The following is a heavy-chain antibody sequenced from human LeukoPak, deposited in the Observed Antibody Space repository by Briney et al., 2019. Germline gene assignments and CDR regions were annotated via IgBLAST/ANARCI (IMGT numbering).Heavy chain of an antibody. V-gene: IGHV3-48*03. CDR1: GFTFSRYE. CDR2: ISTSGGTI. D-gene: IGHD5-12*01. Sequence: GGSLRLSCAASGFTFSRYEMNWVHQAPGKGLEWVSYISTSGGTIDYADSVKGRFTISRDNAKNSLYLQMNSLRAEDTAVYYCARYIVAADYWGQGTLVTVSS. CDR3: ARYIVAADY. J-gene: IGHJ4*02.